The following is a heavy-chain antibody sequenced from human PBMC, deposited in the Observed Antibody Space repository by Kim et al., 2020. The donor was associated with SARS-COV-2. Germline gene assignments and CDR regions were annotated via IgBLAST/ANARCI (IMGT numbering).Heavy chain of an antibody. J-gene: IGHJ6*02. Sequence: ASVKVSCKVSGYTLTELSMHWVRQAPGKGLEWMGGFDPEDGETIYAQKFQGRVTMTEDTSTDTAYMELSSLRSEDTAVYYCATEVTMVRGVLNYGMDVWGQGTTVTVSS. CDR3: ATEVTMVRGVLNYGMDV. V-gene: IGHV1-24*01. CDR1: GYTLTELS. D-gene: IGHD3-10*01. CDR2: FDPEDGET.